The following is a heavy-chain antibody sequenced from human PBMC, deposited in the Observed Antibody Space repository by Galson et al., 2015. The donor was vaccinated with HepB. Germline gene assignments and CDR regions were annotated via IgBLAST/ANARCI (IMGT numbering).Heavy chain of an antibody. CDR3: ATVSRVGATFFDY. J-gene: IGHJ4*02. V-gene: IGHV3-7*03. D-gene: IGHD1-26*01. CDR2: IKQDGSEK. Sequence: SLRLSCAASGFTFSSYWMSWVRQAPGKGLEWVANIKQDGSEKYYVDSVKGRFTISRDNAKNSLYLQMNSLRAEDTAVYYCATVSRVGATFFDYWGQGTLGTVSS. CDR1: GFTFSSYW.